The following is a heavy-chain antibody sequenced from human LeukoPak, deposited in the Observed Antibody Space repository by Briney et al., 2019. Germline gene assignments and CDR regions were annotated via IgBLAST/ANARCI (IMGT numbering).Heavy chain of an antibody. CDR2: IIPIFGTA. CDR3: ARDQGYSYGYGNFDY. J-gene: IGHJ4*02. Sequence: GASVKVSCKASGGTFSSYAISWVRQAPGQGLEWMGGIIPIFGTANYAQKFQGRVTITTDESTSTAYMELGSLRSEDTAVYYCARDQGYSYGYGNFDYWGQGTLVTVSS. V-gene: IGHV1-69*05. CDR1: GGTFSSYA. D-gene: IGHD5-18*01.